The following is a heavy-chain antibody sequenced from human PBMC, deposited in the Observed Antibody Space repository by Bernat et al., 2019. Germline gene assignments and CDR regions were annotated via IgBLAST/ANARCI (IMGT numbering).Heavy chain of an antibody. D-gene: IGHD5-18*01. J-gene: IGHJ3*02. CDR1: GDSVSSNSAA. V-gene: IGHV6-1*01. CDR2: TFYRSKWFN. Sequence: QVQLQPSGPGLVKPSQTLSLTCAISGDSVSSNSAAWNWIRQSPSRGLEWLGRTFYRSKWFNDYAASVKSRITVNADTSKNQFSLHQNSVTPEDTAIYYCALGIHDAFDIWGQGTMVTVSS. CDR3: ALGIHDAFDI.